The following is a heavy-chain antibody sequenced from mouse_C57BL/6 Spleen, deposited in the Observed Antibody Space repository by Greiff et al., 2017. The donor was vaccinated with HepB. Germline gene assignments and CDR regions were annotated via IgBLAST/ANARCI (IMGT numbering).Heavy chain of an antibody. CDR2: IHPNSGST. D-gene: IGHD2-4*01. V-gene: IGHV1-64*01. CDR3: AREGGLPLYFDY. J-gene: IGHJ2*01. CDR1: GYTFTSYW. Sequence: VKLQQPGAELVKPGASVKLSCKASGYTFTSYWMHWVKQRPGQGLEWIGMIHPNSGSTNYNEKFKSKATLTVDKSSSTAYMQLSSLTSEDSAVYYCAREGGLPLYFDYWGQGTTLTVSS.